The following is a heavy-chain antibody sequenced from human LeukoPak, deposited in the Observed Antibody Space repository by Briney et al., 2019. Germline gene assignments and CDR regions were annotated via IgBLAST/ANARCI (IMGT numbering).Heavy chain of an antibody. CDR2: IKQDGSEK. CDR1: GFTFSSYW. V-gene: IGHV3-7*03. CDR3: AKVYRGSDYYFDY. J-gene: IGHJ4*02. D-gene: IGHD1-26*01. Sequence: GGSLRLSCAASGFTFSSYWMSWVRQAPGKGLEWVANIKQDGSEKYYVDSVKGRFTISRDNSKNTLYLQMNSLRAEDTAVYYCAKVYRGSDYYFDYWGQGTLVTVSS.